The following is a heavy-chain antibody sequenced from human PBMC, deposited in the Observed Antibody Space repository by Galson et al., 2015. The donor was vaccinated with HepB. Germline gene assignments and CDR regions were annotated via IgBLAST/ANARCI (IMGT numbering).Heavy chain of an antibody. V-gene: IGHV4-30-4*01. CDR2: IHYSGST. J-gene: IGHJ4*02. CDR1: GGSISSGDYY. Sequence: LSLTCTVSGGSISSGDYYWSWIRQPPGKGLEWAGYIHYSGSTYYSPSLKSRITISVDTSKNQFSLKLSSVTAADTAVYYCARDRGGHHGRGFDSWGQGTLVTVSS. CDR3: ARDRGGHHGRGFDS. D-gene: IGHD2-15*01.